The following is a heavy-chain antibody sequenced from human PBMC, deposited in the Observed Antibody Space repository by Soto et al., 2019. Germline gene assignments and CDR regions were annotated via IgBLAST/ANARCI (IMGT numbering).Heavy chain of an antibody. CDR3: ARGVTVFGLVSRFWFDP. CDR1: GGSISGGDYS. D-gene: IGHD3-3*01. V-gene: IGHV4-30-4*01. J-gene: IGHJ5*02. Sequence: PSETLSLTCTVSGGSISGGDYSWIWVRQSPGKGLEWIGHIYNSGITYYNPSLKSRVVISIDTSRNQFSLRLNSLTAADRAVYFCARGVTVFGLVSRFWFDPWGQGTVVTVSS. CDR2: IYNSGIT.